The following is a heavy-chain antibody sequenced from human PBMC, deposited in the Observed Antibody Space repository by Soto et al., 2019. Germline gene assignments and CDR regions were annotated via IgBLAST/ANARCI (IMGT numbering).Heavy chain of an antibody. Sequence: ASVKVSCKASGYTFTSYGIHWVRQAPGQRLEWTGWINAGNGNTKYSEKFQGRVTITADESTSTAYMELSSLRSEDTAVYYCARVLAAAGFDPWGQGTLVTVSS. CDR3: ARVLAAAGFDP. CDR2: INAGNGNT. CDR1: GYTFTSYG. D-gene: IGHD6-13*01. J-gene: IGHJ5*02. V-gene: IGHV1-3*01.